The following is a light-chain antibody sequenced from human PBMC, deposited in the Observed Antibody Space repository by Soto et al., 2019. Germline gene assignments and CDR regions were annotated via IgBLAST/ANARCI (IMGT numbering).Light chain of an antibody. Sequence: DIQMTQSPSTLSASVGDRCTITCRASQPISNYLAWYQQKPGKAPELLIYAASTLQSGVPSRFSGSGSGTDFTLTISSLQSEDFATYYCQQLNSYPITFGQGTRLEIK. CDR3: QQLNSYPIT. CDR1: QPISNY. V-gene: IGKV1-9*01. J-gene: IGKJ5*01. CDR2: AAS.